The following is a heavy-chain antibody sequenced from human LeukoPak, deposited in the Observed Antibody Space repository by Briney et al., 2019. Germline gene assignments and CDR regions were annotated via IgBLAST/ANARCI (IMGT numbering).Heavy chain of an antibody. CDR1: GFTFSSYS. D-gene: IGHD1-26*01. CDR3: ASPAGVGATRGDDY. V-gene: IGHV3-48*04. J-gene: IGHJ4*02. CDR2: ISSSSSTI. Sequence: GGSLRLSCAASGFTFSSYSMNWVRQAPGKGLEWVSHISSSSSTIYYADSVKGRFTISRDNAKNSLYLQMNSLRAEDTAVYYCASPAGVGATRGDDYWGQGTLVTVSS.